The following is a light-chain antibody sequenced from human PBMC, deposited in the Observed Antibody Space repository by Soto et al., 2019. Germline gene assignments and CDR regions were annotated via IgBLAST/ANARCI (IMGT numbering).Light chain of an antibody. V-gene: IGKV1-6*01. CDR2: GAF. J-gene: IGKJ1*01. CDR1: QDVRNY. Sequence: AIQMTQSPSSLSASVGDRLTITCRARQDVRNYVGWYQQKPGKAPKFLIYGAFSLETGIPSRFSGSGYGTEFTITINSLLPEDFATYFCLQAYSWPWTFCQGTKLEV. CDR3: LQAYSWPWT.